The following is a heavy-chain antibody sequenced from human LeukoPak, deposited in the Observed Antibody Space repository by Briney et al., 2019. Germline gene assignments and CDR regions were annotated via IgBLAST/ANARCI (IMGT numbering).Heavy chain of an antibody. CDR1: GYTFTGYY. J-gene: IGHJ6*03. D-gene: IGHD4-11*01. V-gene: IGHV1-2*02. CDR3: ARDFSDYTPHAVYYYMDV. CDR2: INPNSGGT. Sequence: VSAKVSCKASGYTFTGYYMHWVRQAPGQGLEWMGWINPNSGGTNYAQKFQGRVTMTRDTSISTAYMELSRLRSDDTAVYYCARDFSDYTPHAVYYYMDVWGKGTTVTVSS.